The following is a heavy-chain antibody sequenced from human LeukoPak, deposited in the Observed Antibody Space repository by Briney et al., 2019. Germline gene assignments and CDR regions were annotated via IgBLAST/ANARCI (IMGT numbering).Heavy chain of an antibody. CDR2: IYSSGST. CDR3: ARDKSSSPYNWFDP. V-gene: IGHV4-4*07. Sequence: PSETLSLTCTVSGGSINTYYWSWIRQPAGKGLEWIGRIYSSGSTNYNPSLRSRVTMSVDTSKNQFSLKLNSVTAAGTAVYYCARDKSSSPYNWFDPWGQGTLVTVSS. D-gene: IGHD6-13*01. CDR1: GGSINTYY. J-gene: IGHJ5*02.